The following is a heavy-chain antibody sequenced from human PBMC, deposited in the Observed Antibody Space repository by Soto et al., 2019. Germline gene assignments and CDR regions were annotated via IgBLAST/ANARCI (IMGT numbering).Heavy chain of an antibody. V-gene: IGHV1-46*03. D-gene: IGHD6-19*01. CDR2: INPSGGST. J-gene: IGHJ4*02. Sequence: GASVKVSCKASGYTFTTYYVHWARQAPGQGLEWMGIINPSGGSTSYAQKFQGRVTMTRDTSTSTVYMELSSLRSEDTAVYYCARVNQVIAVAGQFQSLDYWGQGTLVTVSS. CDR3: ARVNQVIAVAGQFQSLDY. CDR1: GYTFTTYY.